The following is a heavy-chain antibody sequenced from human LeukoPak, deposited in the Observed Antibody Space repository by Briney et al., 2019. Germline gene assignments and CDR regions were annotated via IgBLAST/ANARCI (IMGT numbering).Heavy chain of an antibody. CDR3: AREKYDSSGYYTDNYYLDY. D-gene: IGHD3-22*01. CDR1: GFTFDDYG. J-gene: IGHJ4*02. V-gene: IGHV3-20*04. CDR2: INWNGGSI. Sequence: GGSQRLSCAASGFTFDDYGMTWVRQAPGKGLEWVSDINWNGGSIGYADSVKGRFTVSRDNAKNSLYLQMNSLRAEDTAFYYCAREKYDSSGYYTDNYYLDYWGQGTLVTVSS.